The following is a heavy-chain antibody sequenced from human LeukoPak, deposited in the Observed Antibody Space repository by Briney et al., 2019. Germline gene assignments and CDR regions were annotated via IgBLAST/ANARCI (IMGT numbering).Heavy chain of an antibody. CDR3: ARDGGSVNYVWGSYRPPREGFGY. Sequence: SVKVSCKASGGTFSSYAISWVRQAPGQGLEWMGGIIPIFGTANYAQKFQGRVTITADESTSTVYMELSSLRSEDTAVYYCARDGGSVNYVWGSYRPPREGFGYWGQGTLVTVSS. D-gene: IGHD3-16*02. CDR2: IIPIFGTA. J-gene: IGHJ4*02. V-gene: IGHV1-69*13. CDR1: GGTFSSYA.